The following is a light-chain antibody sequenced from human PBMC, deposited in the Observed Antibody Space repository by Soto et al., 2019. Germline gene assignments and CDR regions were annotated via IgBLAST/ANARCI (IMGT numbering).Light chain of an antibody. Sequence: DIQMTQSPSTLSASVGDRVTITCRASQSISSWLAWYQQKPGKAHKLLIYKASSLESGVPSRFSGSGSGTELPPTTSSLQPENFPTYYCKQNNSYSRRFCQGTKVE. CDR2: KAS. CDR3: KQNNSYSRR. V-gene: IGKV1-5*03. CDR1: QSISSW. J-gene: IGKJ1*01.